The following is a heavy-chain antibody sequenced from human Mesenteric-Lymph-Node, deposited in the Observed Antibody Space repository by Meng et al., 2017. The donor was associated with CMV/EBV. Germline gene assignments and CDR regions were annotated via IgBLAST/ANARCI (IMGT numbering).Heavy chain of an antibody. Sequence: SETLSLTCSVSGYSITSGYSWGWLRQPPGKVLEWIAIIYHSGITYYNPSLKSRVTISGETSKNQFYLNLTSVTAADTAKYYCARDCSTISGYMGGYYHYNGMDVWGQGTTVTVSS. CDR2: IYHSGIT. D-gene: IGHD5-12*01. J-gene: IGHJ6*02. CDR3: ARDCSTISGYMGGYYHYNGMDV. V-gene: IGHV4-38-2*02. CDR1: GYSITSGYS.